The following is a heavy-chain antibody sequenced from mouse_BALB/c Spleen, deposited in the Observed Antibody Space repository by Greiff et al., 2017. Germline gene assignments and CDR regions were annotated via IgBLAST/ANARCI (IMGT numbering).Heavy chain of an antibody. Sequence: VQLQQSGPGLVQPSQSLSITCTVSGFSLTSYGVHWVRQSPGKGLEWLGVIWSGGSTDYNAAFISRLSISKDNSKSQVFFKMNSLQANDTAIYYCARIYGSSGFDYWGQGTTLTVSS. V-gene: IGHV2-2*02. CDR1: GFSLTSYG. CDR2: IWSGGST. CDR3: ARIYGSSGFDY. J-gene: IGHJ2*01. D-gene: IGHD1-1*01.